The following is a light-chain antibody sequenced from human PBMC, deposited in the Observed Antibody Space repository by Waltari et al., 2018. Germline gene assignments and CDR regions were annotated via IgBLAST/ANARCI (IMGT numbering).Light chain of an antibody. Sequence: NFMLTQPHSVSESPGKTVTISCTSSGGSIASNYVQWYQQRPGSAPTTVIYEDNLRPSGVPDRFSGSVDSSANSASLTISGLRTDYEADYYCQSYDITNWVFGGGTKLTVL. CDR1: GGSIASNY. J-gene: IGLJ3*02. CDR3: QSYDITNWV. CDR2: EDN. V-gene: IGLV6-57*04.